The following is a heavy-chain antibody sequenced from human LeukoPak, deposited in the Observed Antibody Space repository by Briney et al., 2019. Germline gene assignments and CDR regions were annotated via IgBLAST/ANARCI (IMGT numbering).Heavy chain of an antibody. Sequence: SQTLSLTCAISGDSVSSNSAAWNWIRQSPSRGLEWLGRTYYRSKWHNDYAVSAKSRISLNSDTSKNQFSLQLNSVTPEDTAVYYCARVRGPMGSGYYYNWFDSWGQGILVTVSS. CDR1: GDSVSSNSAA. J-gene: IGHJ5*01. V-gene: IGHV6-1*01. CDR2: TYYRSKWHN. D-gene: IGHD3-22*01. CDR3: ARVRGPMGSGYYYNWFDS.